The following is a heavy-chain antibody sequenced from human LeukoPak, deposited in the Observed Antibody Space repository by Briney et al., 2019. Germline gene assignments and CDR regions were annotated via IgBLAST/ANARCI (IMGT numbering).Heavy chain of an antibody. CDR3: AKHVYGGNLLPET. D-gene: IGHD4-23*01. V-gene: IGHV3-23*01. Sequence: PGGSLRLSCAASGFTFSTYAMSWVRQAPGGGLEWVSTLSGSGGNTNYADYVKGRFTISRDNSKNTLYLQMNSLGAEDTAIYYCAKHVYGGNLLPETWGQGTLVTVSS. J-gene: IGHJ4*02. CDR2: LSGSGGNT. CDR1: GFTFSTYA.